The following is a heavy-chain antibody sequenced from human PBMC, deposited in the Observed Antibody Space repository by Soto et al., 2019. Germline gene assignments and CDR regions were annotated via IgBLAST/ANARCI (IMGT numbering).Heavy chain of an antibody. J-gene: IGHJ4*02. D-gene: IGHD2-2*01. CDR2: INQDGSEK. CDR3: SPALNF. Sequence: GGSLRLSCAASGFTFSSNWMDWVRQAPGKGLEWVANINQDGSEKHYIDSVKGRFTISRDNAKNSLYLQMNSLTAEDSALYYCSPALNFWGQGTLVTVSS. CDR1: GFTFSSNW. V-gene: IGHV3-7*01.